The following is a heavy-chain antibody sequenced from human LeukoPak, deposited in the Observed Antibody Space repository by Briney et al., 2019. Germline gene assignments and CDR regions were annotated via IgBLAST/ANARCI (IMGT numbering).Heavy chain of an antibody. CDR1: GYTFTSYG. V-gene: IGHV1-18*01. J-gene: IGHJ4*02. CDR2: ISAYNGNT. D-gene: IGHD3-3*02. CDR3: ARIGSAAFTDY. Sequence: ASVKVSCKASGYTFTSYGISWVRQAPGQGLEWLGWISAYNGNTNYAQKPQGRVTMTTVTSTSTAYMELRSLRSDDTAVYYCARIGSAAFTDYWGQGTLVTVSS.